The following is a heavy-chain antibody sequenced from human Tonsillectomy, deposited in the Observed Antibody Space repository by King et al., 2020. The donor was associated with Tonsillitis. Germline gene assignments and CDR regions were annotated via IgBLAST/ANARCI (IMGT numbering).Heavy chain of an antibody. V-gene: IGHV3-30*18. Sequence: VQLVESGGGVVQPGRSLRLSCVGSGFTFNTYAMHWVRQAPGKGLEWVAVISSDGGSKYYADSVKGRFTISRDNSKSTLYLQMNSLKAEDKADDTAVYYCAKEADPTVIARGYYYYGMDVWGQGTTVTVS. CDR3: AKEADPTVIARGYYYYGMDV. D-gene: IGHD3-22*01. J-gene: IGHJ6*02. CDR2: ISSDGGSK. CDR1: GFTFNTYA.